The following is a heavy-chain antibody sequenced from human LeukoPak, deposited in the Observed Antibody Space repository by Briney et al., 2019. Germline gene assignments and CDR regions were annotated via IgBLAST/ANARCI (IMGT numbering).Heavy chain of an antibody. D-gene: IGHD1-26*01. CDR1: GGSISSYY. CDR3: ARYIVSYPHDAFDI. CDR2: IYYSGST. V-gene: IGHV4-59*01. J-gene: IGHJ3*02. Sequence: SETLSLTCTVSGGSISSYYWSWIRQPPGKGLEWIGYIYYSGSTSYNPSLKSRVTISVDTSEKQFSLKLSSVTAADTAFYYCARYIVSYPHDAFDIWGQGTMVTVSS.